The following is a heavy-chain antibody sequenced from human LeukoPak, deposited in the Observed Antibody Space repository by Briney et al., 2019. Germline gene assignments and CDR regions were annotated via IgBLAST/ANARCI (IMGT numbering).Heavy chain of an antibody. CDR2: MNPNSGNT. CDR3: ARKTLHGSGKSWFDP. V-gene: IGHV1-8*01. Sequence: GASVKVSCKASGYTFTSYDINWVRQATGQGLEWMGWMNPNSGNTGYAQKFQDRVTMTRNTSISTAYMELSGLRSEDTAMYYCARKTLHGSGKSWFDPWGQGTLVTVSS. D-gene: IGHD3-10*01. J-gene: IGHJ5*02. CDR1: GYTFTSYD.